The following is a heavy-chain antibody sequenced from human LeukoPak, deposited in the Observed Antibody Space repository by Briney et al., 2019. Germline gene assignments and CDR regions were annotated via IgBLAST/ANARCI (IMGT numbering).Heavy chain of an antibody. CDR1: GGSISSGGYS. CDR3: ARAPVASVAGYFDY. CDR2: IYHSGST. D-gene: IGHD6-19*01. V-gene: IGHV4-30-2*01. J-gene: IGHJ4*02. Sequence: PSETLSLTCAVSGGSISSGGYSWSWIRQPPRKGLEWIGYIYHSGSTYYNPSLKSRVTISVDRSKNQFSLKLSSVTAADTAVYYCARAPVASVAGYFDYWGQGTLVTVSS.